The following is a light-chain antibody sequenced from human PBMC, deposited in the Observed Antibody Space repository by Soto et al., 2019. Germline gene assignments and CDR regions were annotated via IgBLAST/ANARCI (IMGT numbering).Light chain of an antibody. CDR1: QTISSW. J-gene: IGKJ1*01. CDR3: QHYNSYSEA. CDR2: KAS. Sequence: DIQMTQSPSTLSGSVGDRVTITCRASQTISSWLAWYQQKPGKAPTLLIYKASTLKSGVPSRFSGSGSGTECTLTISSLQPDDFATYYCQHYNSYSEALGQGTKVDIK. V-gene: IGKV1-5*03.